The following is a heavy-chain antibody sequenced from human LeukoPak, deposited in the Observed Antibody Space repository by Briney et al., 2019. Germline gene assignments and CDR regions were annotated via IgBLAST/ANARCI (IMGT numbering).Heavy chain of an antibody. J-gene: IGHJ4*02. CDR1: GFTFRTYA. D-gene: IGHD5-24*01. Sequence: GGSLRLSCTASGFTFRTYAMNWVRQAPGKGLEWLSGISGSGNGTYYADSVKGRFIISRDNSKNMVYLQMNSLTVEDTATYYCAKRTMSAFDSWGQVTLLIVIS. CDR3: AKRTMSAFDS. V-gene: IGHV3-23*01. CDR2: ISGSGNGT.